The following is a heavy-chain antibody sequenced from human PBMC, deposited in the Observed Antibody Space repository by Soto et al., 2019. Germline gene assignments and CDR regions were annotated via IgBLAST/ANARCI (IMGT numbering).Heavy chain of an antibody. Sequence: QVQLVESGGGVVQPGSSLRLSCEASGFAFSSYAMHWVRQSPGKGLEWVGVISYDGNYIYYADSVKGRFTSSRDNSKNTLYMQVNSLRLEDTAGYYRAKGNLSATIGPYAMDVWGQGTTVTVSS. CDR3: AKGNLSATIGPYAMDV. J-gene: IGHJ6*02. V-gene: IGHV3-30*18. D-gene: IGHD1-7*01. CDR1: GFAFSSYA. CDR2: ISYDGNYI.